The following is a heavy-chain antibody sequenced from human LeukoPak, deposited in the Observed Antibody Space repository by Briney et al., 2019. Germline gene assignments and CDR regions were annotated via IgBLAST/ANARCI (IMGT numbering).Heavy chain of an antibody. V-gene: IGHV3-23*01. CDR1: GFSFSSYA. Sequence: GGSLRLSCAASGFSFSSYAMRWVRQAPGKGLEWVSAISGSGGSTYYADSVKGRFTISRDNSNNTLYLQMNSLRAEDTAVYYCAKLKVLVVPAATDYWGQGTLVTVSS. D-gene: IGHD2-2*01. CDR2: ISGSGGST. CDR3: AKLKVLVVPAATDY. J-gene: IGHJ4*02.